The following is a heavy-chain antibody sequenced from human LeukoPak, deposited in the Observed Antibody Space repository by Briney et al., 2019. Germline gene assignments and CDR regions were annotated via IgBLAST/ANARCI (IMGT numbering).Heavy chain of an antibody. J-gene: IGHJ6*02. V-gene: IGHV1-2*02. D-gene: IGHD3-16*01. CDR3: ARGGVFQDLYSYYYGMDV. Sequence: ASMKVSCKASGYTFTGYFMHWVRQAPGQGLEWMGWINANSGGTSYAQKFQGRVTMTRDTSISTAYLELSGLRSDDTAVYYCARGGVFQDLYSYYYGMDVWGQGTTVTISS. CDR1: GYTFTGYF. CDR2: INANSGGT.